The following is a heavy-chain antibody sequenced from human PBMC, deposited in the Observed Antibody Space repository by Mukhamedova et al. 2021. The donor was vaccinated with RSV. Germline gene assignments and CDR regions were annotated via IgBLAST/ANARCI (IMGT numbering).Heavy chain of an antibody. D-gene: IGHD2-2*01. CDR3: AKGGCSSTTCHFDY. V-gene: IGHV3-9*01. J-gene: IGHJ4*02. Sequence: LTISRDNAKNSLYLHMNSLRPEDTAFYYCAKGGCSSTTCHFDYWGQGTLVTVSS.